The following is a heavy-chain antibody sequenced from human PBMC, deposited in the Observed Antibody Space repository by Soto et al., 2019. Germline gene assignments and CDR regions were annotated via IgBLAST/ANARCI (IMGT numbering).Heavy chain of an antibody. V-gene: IGHV1-18*01. Sequence: ASVKVSCKASGYTFTSYGISWVRQAPGQGLEWMGWISAYNGNTNYAQKFQGRVTITRDTSASTAYMELSSLRSEDTAVYYCARTLVGATPADYWGQGTLVTVPQ. CDR2: ISAYNGNT. D-gene: IGHD1-26*01. J-gene: IGHJ4*02. CDR1: GYTFTSYG. CDR3: ARTLVGATPADY.